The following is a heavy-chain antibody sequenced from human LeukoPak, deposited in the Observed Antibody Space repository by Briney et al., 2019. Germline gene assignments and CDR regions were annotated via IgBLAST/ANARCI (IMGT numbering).Heavy chain of an antibody. D-gene: IGHD2-2*01. CDR3: ARAVSPRVVPAARSGYYYYMDV. J-gene: IGHJ6*03. CDR2: ISSSSSYI. Sequence: MSGGSLRLSCAASGFTFSSYSMNWVRQAPGKGLEWVSSISSSSSYIYYADSVKGRFTISRDNAKNSLYLQMNSLRAEDTAVYYCARAVSPRVVPAARSGYYYYMDVWGKGTTVTVSS. CDR1: GFTFSSYS. V-gene: IGHV3-21*01.